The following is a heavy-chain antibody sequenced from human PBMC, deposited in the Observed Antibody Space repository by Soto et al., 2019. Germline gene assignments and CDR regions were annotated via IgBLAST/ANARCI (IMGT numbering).Heavy chain of an antibody. V-gene: IGHV4-30-2*01. J-gene: IGHJ3*02. CDR3: VRRSPEDAFDI. Sequence: SETLSLTCAVSGGSIISDGYSWSWIRQPPGKGLQWIGHIYEGGNTYYTPSLESRVAISTDKSKNQFSLRLSSVTAADTAVYYCVRRSPEDAFDIWGQGTMVTVS. CDR2: IYEGGNT. CDR1: GGSIISDGYS.